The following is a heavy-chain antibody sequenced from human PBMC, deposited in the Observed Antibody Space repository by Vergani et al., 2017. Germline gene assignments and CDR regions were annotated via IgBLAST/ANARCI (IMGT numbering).Heavy chain of an antibody. CDR2: IVGNGATS. D-gene: IGHD1-7*01. J-gene: IGHJ4*02. CDR3: VEGRVWYWNYVNSFDN. V-gene: IGHV3-23*01. Sequence: EQLLESGGGLIQPGGSLRLSCAASGFSFSNFAMAWVRQAPGKGLECISGIVGNGATSHHADSVKGRFTISRDKSKNTLYLEMNSLRAEDTAVYYCVEGRVWYWNYVNSFDNWGQGTLVAVSS. CDR1: GFSFSNFA.